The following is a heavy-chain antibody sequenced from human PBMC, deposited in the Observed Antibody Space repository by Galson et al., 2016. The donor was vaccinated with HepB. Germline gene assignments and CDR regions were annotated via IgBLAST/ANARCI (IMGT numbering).Heavy chain of an antibody. CDR3: AREMHVAAAAAFDL. CDR1: EFTFSTYG. J-gene: IGHJ5*02. D-gene: IGHD6-13*01. Sequence: SLRLSCAASEFTFSTYGMHWVRQAPGKGLEWVALIWHDGSNKYYADSVKGRFTISRDNPKNTLYLQMNSLKVEDTAVYYCAREMHVAAAAAFDLWGRGTLVTVSS. V-gene: IGHV3-33*01. CDR2: IWHDGSNK.